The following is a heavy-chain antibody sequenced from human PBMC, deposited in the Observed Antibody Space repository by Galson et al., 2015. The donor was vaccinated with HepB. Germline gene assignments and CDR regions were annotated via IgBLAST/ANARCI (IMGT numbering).Heavy chain of an antibody. D-gene: IGHD5-18*01. CDR2: ISYDGSNK. J-gene: IGHJ4*02. CDR1: GFTFSSYA. V-gene: IGHV3-30-3*01. CDR3: ARDTMDTAMLVDY. Sequence: SLRLSCAASGFTFSSYAMHWVRQAPGKGLEWVAVISYDGSNKYYADSVKGRFTISRDNSKNTLYLQMNSLRAEDTAVYYCARDTMDTAMLVDYWGQGTLVTVSS.